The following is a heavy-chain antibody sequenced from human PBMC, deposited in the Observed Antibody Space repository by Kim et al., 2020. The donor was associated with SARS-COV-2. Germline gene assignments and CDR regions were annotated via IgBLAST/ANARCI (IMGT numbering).Heavy chain of an antibody. CDR1: GFTVSSNY. Sequence: GGSLRLSCAASGFTVSSNYMSWVRQAPGKGLEWVSVIYSGGSTYYADSVKGRFTISRHNSKNTLYLQMNSLRAEDTAVYYCASQEIAAAAIYNYYGMDVWGQGTTVTVSS. J-gene: IGHJ6*02. D-gene: IGHD6-13*01. CDR3: ASQEIAAAAIYNYYGMDV. V-gene: IGHV3-53*04. CDR2: IYSGGST.